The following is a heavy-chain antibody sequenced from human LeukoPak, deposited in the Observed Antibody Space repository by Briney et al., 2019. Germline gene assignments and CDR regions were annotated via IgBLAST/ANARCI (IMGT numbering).Heavy chain of an antibody. CDR2: INPNSGGT. CDR3: ASYRDNSSSGACFDY. D-gene: IGHD6-6*01. CDR1: GYTFTGYY. J-gene: IGHJ4*02. Sequence: ASVKVSCKASGYTFTGYYLHWVRQAPGQGLEWMGWINPNSGGTNYAQKFQGRVTMTRDTSISTAYMELSRLRSDDTAVYYCASYRDNSSSGACFDYWGQGTLVTVSS. V-gene: IGHV1-2*02.